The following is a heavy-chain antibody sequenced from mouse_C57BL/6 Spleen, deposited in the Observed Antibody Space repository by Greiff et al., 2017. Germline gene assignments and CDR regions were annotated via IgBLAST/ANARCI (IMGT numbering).Heavy chain of an antibody. D-gene: IGHD1-1*01. CDR3: ARQPHRGYGSSYGYFDV. Sequence: VKLVESGPGLVAPSQSLSITCTVSGFSLTSYGVHWVRQPPGKGLEWLVVIWSDGSTTYNSALKSRLSISKDNSKSQVFLKMNSLQTDDTAMYYCARQPHRGYGSSYGYFDVWGTGTTVTVSS. V-gene: IGHV2-6-1*01. J-gene: IGHJ1*03. CDR1: GFSLTSYG. CDR2: IWSDGST.